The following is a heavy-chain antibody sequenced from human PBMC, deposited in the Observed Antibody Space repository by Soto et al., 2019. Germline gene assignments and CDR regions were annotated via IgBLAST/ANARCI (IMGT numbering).Heavy chain of an antibody. D-gene: IGHD6-13*01. CDR1: GFTFSSYA. CDR2: ISYDGSNK. CDR3: ARDPTIAAAGTLGYYFDY. Sequence: QPGGSLRLSCAASGFTFSSYAMHWVRQAPGKGLEWVAVISYDGSNKYYADSVKGRFTISRDNSKNTLYLQMNSLRAEDTAVYYCARDPTIAAAGTLGYYFDYWGQGTLVTVSS. J-gene: IGHJ4*02. V-gene: IGHV3-30-3*01.